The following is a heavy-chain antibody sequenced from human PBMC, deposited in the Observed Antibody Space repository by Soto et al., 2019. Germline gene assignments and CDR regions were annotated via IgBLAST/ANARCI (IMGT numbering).Heavy chain of an antibody. CDR2: IIPIFGTA. CDR1: GGTFSSYA. J-gene: IGHJ3*02. V-gene: IGHV1-69*13. D-gene: IGHD3-22*01. Sequence: ASVKVSCKASGGTFSSYAISWVRQAPGQGLEWMGGIIPIFGTANYAQKFQGRVTITADESTSTAYMELSSLRSEDTAVYYCARDWPGGSSGSAHDAFDIWGQGTMVTVSS. CDR3: ARDWPGGSSGSAHDAFDI.